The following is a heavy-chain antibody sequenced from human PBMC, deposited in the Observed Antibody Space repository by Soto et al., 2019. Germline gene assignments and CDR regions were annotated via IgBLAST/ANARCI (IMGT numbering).Heavy chain of an antibody. Sequence: SETLSLTCTVSGGSISSGGYYWSWIRQHPGKGLEWIGYIYYSGSTYYNPSLKSRVTISVDTSKNQFSLKLSSVTAADTAVYYCARFDPAAYYYGMDVWGQGTTVTVSS. D-gene: IGHD2-2*01. J-gene: IGHJ6*02. CDR2: IYYSGST. V-gene: IGHV4-31*03. CDR3: ARFDPAAYYYGMDV. CDR1: GGSISSGGYY.